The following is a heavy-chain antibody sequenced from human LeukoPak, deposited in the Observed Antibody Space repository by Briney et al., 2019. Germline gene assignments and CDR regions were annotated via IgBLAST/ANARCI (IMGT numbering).Heavy chain of an antibody. J-gene: IGHJ4*02. CDR1: GYTFTGYY. CDR3: ARETDSSSWYGY. Sequence: ASVKVSCKASGYTFTGYYMHWMRQAPGQGLEWMGRINPNSGGTNYAQKFQGRVTITRDTSISTAYMELSRLRSDDTAVYYCARETDSSSWYGYWGQGTLVTVSS. D-gene: IGHD6-13*01. V-gene: IGHV1-2*06. CDR2: INPNSGGT.